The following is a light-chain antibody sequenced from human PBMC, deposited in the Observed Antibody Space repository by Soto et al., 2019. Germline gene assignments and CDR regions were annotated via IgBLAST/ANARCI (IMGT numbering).Light chain of an antibody. J-gene: IGLJ2*01. CDR3: AAWDDSLSGL. Sequence: QSVLTQPPSASGTPGQRVTISCSGSSSNIGSNCVYWYQQLPGTAPKLLIYRNNQRPSGVPDRFSGSKSGTSASLAISGLRSEDEADYYCAAWDDSLSGLFGGGTKLTVL. V-gene: IGLV1-47*01. CDR1: SSNIGSNC. CDR2: RNN.